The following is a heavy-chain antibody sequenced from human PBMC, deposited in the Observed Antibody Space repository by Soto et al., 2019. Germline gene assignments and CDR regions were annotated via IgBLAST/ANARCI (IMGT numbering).Heavy chain of an antibody. CDR2: INTDGSTI. J-gene: IGHJ3*02. CDR1: GFTFSSYW. CDR3: TRDWRGRLRDAFDI. D-gene: IGHD4-17*01. V-gene: IGHV3-74*01. Sequence: EVQLVESGGGLVQPGGSLRLSCAASGFTFSSYWMHWVRQAPGKGLVCVSRINTDGSTITYADSVKVRFTISRDNAKSTLYLQMNTLRAQDTAVYVCTRDWRGRLRDAFDIWGQGTMVTVSS.